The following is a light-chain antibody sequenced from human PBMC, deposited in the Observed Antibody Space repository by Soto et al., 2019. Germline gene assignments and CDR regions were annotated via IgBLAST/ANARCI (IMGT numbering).Light chain of an antibody. CDR3: CSYAGSYTFVV. CDR1: SSDVGGYNY. V-gene: IGLV2-11*01. CDR2: DVS. Sequence: QSALTQPRSVSGSPGHSVTISCTGTSSDVGGYNYVSWYQHHPGKAPKLMISDVSRRPSGVPDRFSGSKSDNTASLTISGLQAEDEADYYCCSYAGSYTFVVFGGGTKLTVL. J-gene: IGLJ2*01.